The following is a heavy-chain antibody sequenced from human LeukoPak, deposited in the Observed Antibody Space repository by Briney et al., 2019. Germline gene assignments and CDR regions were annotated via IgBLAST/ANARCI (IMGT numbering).Heavy chain of an antibody. Sequence: GESLKISCKGSGYSFTSYWIGWVRQMPGKGLEWMGIIYLGDSDTRYSPSFQGQVTISADKSISTAYLQWSSLKASDTAMYYCARPRIVGATDDAFDIWGQGTMVTVSS. D-gene: IGHD1-26*01. V-gene: IGHV5-51*01. CDR1: GYSFTSYW. J-gene: IGHJ3*02. CDR3: ARPRIVGATDDAFDI. CDR2: IYLGDSDT.